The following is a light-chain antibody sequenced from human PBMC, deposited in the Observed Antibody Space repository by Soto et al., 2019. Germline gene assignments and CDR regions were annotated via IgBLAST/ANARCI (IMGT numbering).Light chain of an antibody. J-gene: IGKJ1*01. V-gene: IGKV3-20*01. CDR3: QHYGTSPRT. CDR2: GAS. CDR1: QSVSSTY. Sequence: EIVLTQSPGTLSLFPGERATFSCRASQSVSSTYSAWYRQKPGQAPRLLIYGASSRATGIPDRFSGSGSGTDFTLTISRLEPEDSAVYYCQHYGTSPRTFGQGTKVEIK.